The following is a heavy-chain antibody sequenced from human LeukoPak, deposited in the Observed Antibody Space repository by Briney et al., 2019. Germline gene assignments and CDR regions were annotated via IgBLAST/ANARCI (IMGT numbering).Heavy chain of an antibody. Sequence: PSETLSLTCTVSGGSISSYDWSWIRQPPGKGLEWIGYIYYSGSTSYNPSLKSRVTISIDTSKNQFSLKLSSVTAADAAVYYCAREGAVAGSFDYWGRGTLVTVSP. V-gene: IGHV4-59*01. D-gene: IGHD6-13*01. CDR3: AREGAVAGSFDY. J-gene: IGHJ4*02. CDR2: IYYSGST. CDR1: GGSISSYD.